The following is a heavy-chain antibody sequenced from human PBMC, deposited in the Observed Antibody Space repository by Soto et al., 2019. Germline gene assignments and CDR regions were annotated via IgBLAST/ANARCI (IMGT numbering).Heavy chain of an antibody. CDR3: ARFFWSIAAAEVNLHSFDP. CDR1: GGSISSYY. V-gene: IGHV4-59*01. J-gene: IGHJ5*02. Sequence: SENPSLTCTVSGGSISSYYWSWIRQPPGKGLEWIGYIYYSGSTNYNPSLKSRVTISVDTSKNQFSLKLSSVTAADTAVYYGARFFWSIAAAEVNLHSFDPWGQGSLVT. CDR2: IYYSGST. D-gene: IGHD6-13*01.